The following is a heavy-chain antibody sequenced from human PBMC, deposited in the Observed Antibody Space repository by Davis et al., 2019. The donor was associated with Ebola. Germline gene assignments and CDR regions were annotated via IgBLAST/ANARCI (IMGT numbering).Heavy chain of an antibody. Sequence: GESLKISCAASGFTFSSYWMSWVRQAPGKGLEWVSYIGTSGSTIYYADSVKGRFTISRDDAKNSVYLQMNSLRAEDTAVYYCTMSGSRFDYWGQGTLVTASS. V-gene: IGHV3-48*04. CDR2: IGTSGSTI. D-gene: IGHD1-26*01. J-gene: IGHJ4*02. CDR3: TMSGSRFDY. CDR1: GFTFSSYW.